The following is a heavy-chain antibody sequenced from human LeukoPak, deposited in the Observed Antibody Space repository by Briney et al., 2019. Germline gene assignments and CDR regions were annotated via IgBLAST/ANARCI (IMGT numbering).Heavy chain of an antibody. Sequence: PSETLSLTCGVSGGSISSTNWWNWVRQPPGEGLEWIGEVHLSGRTNYNPSLESRVTMSVDMSENHISLKLTSVTAADTAVYYCAREGGPYRPLDYSGQGTLVTVSS. CDR3: AREGGPYRPLDY. CDR1: GGSISSTNW. D-gene: IGHD6-25*01. V-gene: IGHV4-4*02. J-gene: IGHJ4*02. CDR2: VHLSGRT.